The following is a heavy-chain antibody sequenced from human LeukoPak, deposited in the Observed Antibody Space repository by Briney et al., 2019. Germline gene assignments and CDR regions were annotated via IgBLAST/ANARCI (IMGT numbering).Heavy chain of an antibody. CDR3: AREGTGRYYYYYYMDV. Sequence: GGSLRLSCAASGFTFSSYFMSWVRQAPGKGLEWVANIKKDGSEKYYVDSVKGRFTISRDNAKNSLYLQMNSLSAEDTATYYCAREGTGRYYYYYYMDVWGKGTTVTISS. CDR2: IKKDGSEK. V-gene: IGHV3-7*01. D-gene: IGHD1-1*01. CDR1: GFTFSSYF. J-gene: IGHJ6*03.